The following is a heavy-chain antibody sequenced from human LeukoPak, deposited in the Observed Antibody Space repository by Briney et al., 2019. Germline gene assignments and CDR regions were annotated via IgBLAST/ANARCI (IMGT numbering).Heavy chain of an antibody. Sequence: GGSLRLSCAASGFTFSNYAMNWVRQAPGKGLDWVSSITAGGSFKYYADSVEGRFTISRDNAKNSLYLQMNSLRADDMALYYCAKSVGATPYYYYYMDVWGKGTTVTVSS. CDR1: GFTFSNYA. CDR2: ITAGGSFK. J-gene: IGHJ6*03. D-gene: IGHD1-26*01. V-gene: IGHV3-21*04. CDR3: AKSVGATPYYYYYMDV.